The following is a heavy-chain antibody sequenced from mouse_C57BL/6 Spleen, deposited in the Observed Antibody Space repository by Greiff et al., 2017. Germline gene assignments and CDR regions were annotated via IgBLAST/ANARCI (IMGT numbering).Heavy chain of an antibody. Sequence: EVKLMESEGGLVQPGSSMKLSCTASGFTFSDYYMAWVRQVPEKGLEWVANINYDGSSTYYLDSLKSRFIISRDNAKNILYLQMSSLKSEDTATYYCAREAGNDYAMDYWGQGTSVTVSS. D-gene: IGHD2-1*01. CDR3: AREAGNDYAMDY. CDR1: GFTFSDYY. J-gene: IGHJ4*01. V-gene: IGHV5-16*01. CDR2: INYDGSST.